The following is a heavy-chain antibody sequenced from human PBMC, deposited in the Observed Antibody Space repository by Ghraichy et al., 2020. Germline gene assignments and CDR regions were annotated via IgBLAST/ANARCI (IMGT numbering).Heavy chain of an antibody. V-gene: IGHV3-9*01. Sequence: GGSLRLSCAASGFTFDDYAMHWVRQAPGKDLEWVSGISWNSGSIGYADSVKGRFTISRDNAKNSLYLQMNSLRAEDTALYYCAKGAYSSSSTLDYWGQGTLVTVSS. CDR1: GFTFDDYA. J-gene: IGHJ4*02. CDR3: AKGAYSSSSTLDY. D-gene: IGHD6-6*01. CDR2: ISWNSGSI.